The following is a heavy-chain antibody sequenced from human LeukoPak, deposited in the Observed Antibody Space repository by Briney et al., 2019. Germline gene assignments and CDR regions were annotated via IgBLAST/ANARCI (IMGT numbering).Heavy chain of an antibody. J-gene: IGHJ4*02. CDR3: AREGLPVARDY. V-gene: IGHV3-7*01. CDR2: IKQDGSEN. Sequence: GGSLRLSCTASGFTFRSHWMGWVRQAPGKGLEWVANIKQDGSENYYVDSVKGRFSISRDNAKSSLYLQMNSLRPEDTATYYRAREGLPVARDYWGQGTLVTVSS. CDR1: GFTFRSHW. D-gene: IGHD6-19*01.